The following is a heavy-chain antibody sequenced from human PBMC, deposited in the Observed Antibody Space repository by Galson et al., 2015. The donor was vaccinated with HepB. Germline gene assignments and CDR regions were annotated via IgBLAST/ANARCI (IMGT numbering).Heavy chain of an antibody. J-gene: IGHJ4*02. CDR1: GFTFSSYS. CDR2: ISSSSSTI. CDR3: ARVSNYYGSGSSGY. V-gene: IGHV3-48*01. D-gene: IGHD3-10*01. Sequence: SLRLSCAASGFTFSSYSMNWVRQAPGKGLEWVSYISSSSSTIYYADSVKGRCTISRDNAKNSLYLQMNSLRAEDTAVYYCARVSNYYGSGSSGYWGQGTLVTVSS.